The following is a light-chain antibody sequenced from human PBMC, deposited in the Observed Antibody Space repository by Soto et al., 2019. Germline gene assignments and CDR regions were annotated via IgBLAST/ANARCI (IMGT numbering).Light chain of an antibody. CDR3: QQYHSYSWT. V-gene: IGKV1-5*03. Sequence: DIQMTQSPSTLSASVGDRVTITCRASQSINSWLAWYQQKPGKAPSLVIYKASILERGVPSRFSGSGSGTEFTLTISSLQPDDFATYYCQQYHSYSWTFGQGTKVDMK. J-gene: IGKJ1*01. CDR2: KAS. CDR1: QSINSW.